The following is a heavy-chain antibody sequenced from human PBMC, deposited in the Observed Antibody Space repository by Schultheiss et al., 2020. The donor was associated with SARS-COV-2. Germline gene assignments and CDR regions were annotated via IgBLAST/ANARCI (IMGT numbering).Heavy chain of an antibody. CDR2: IYYSGST. V-gene: IGHV4-61*03. D-gene: IGHD1-26*01. CDR1: GYSISSGYY. Sequence: SETLSLTCAVSGYSISSGYYWSWIRQPPGKGLEWIGYIYYSGSTNYNPSLKGRVTMSLDTSKNHFSLRLSSVTAADTAVYYCARERGSRFDYWGQGTLVTVSS. CDR3: ARERGSRFDY. J-gene: IGHJ4*02.